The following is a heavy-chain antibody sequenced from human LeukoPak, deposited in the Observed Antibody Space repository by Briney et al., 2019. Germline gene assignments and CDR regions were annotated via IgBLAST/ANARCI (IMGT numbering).Heavy chain of an antibody. V-gene: IGHV3-23*01. Sequence: PGGSLRLSCAASGFTFSSYAMSRVRQAPGKGLEWVSAISGSGGSTYYADSVKGRFTISRDNSKNTLYLQMNSLRAEDTAVYYCAKCRTIRIPNQNDYWGQGTLVTVSS. J-gene: IGHJ4*02. D-gene: IGHD3-9*01. CDR2: ISGSGGST. CDR3: AKCRTIRIPNQNDY. CDR1: GFTFSSYA.